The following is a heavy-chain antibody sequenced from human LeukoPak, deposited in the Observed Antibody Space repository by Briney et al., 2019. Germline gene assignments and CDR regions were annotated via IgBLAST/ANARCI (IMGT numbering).Heavy chain of an antibody. J-gene: IGHJ4*02. V-gene: IGHV3-23*01. CDR3: ARGLQGYYDSLTGYYRGRYYFDY. CDR1: GFTFSCFA. Sequence: GSLRLYCAASGFTFSCFAINGVGQAPGKGLEWVSVITGSGSGADYAGPVKGRFTISRDNSQNTVHLQMNSLRAEDTAVYYCARGLQGYYDSLTGYYRGRYYFDYWGQGTLVTVSS. D-gene: IGHD3-9*01. CDR2: ITGSGSGA.